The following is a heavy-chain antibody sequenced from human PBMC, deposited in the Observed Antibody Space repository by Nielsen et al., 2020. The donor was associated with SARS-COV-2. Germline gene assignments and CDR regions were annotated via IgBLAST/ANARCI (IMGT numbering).Heavy chain of an antibody. CDR2: INHSGST. D-gene: IGHD6-25*01. CDR3: LSSVTAADTAVYYCARGLIAAIDAFDI. V-gene: IGHV4-34*01. Sequence: PGKGLEWIGEINHSGSTNYNPSLKSRVTISVDTSKYQFSLKLSSVTAADTEFSLKLSSVTAADTAVYYCARGLIAAIDAFDIWGQGTMVTVSS. J-gene: IGHJ3*02.